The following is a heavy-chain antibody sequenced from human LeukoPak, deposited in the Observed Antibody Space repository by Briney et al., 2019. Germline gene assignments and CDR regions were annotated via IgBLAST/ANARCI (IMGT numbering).Heavy chain of an antibody. J-gene: IGHJ3*02. V-gene: IGHV4-30-4*08. CDR1: GFSLSTSGVG. CDR3: ARLTVIYDAFDI. CDR2: IYYSGST. D-gene: IGHD4-17*01. Sequence: SGPTLVNPTQTLTLTCTFSGFSLSTSGVGVGWIRQPPGKGLEWVGYIYYSGSTYYNPSLKSRVTISVDTSKNQFSLKLSSVTAADTAVYYCARLTVIYDAFDIWGQGTMVTVSS.